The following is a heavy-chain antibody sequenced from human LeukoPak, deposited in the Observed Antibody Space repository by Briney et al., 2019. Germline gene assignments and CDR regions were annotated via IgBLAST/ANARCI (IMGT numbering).Heavy chain of an antibody. D-gene: IGHD2-21*01. V-gene: IGHV3-30*02. CDR1: GFTFSTHG. J-gene: IGHJ5*02. Sequence: GGSLRLSCAASGFTFSTHGMHWVRQAPGKGLEWVAFIRYDGSNTYYADSVKGRFTISRDNSQNTLYLQMNSLREEDTAVYYCGKMSPPIFVVAPEEGSYPWGQETLVTVSS. CDR3: GKMSPPIFVVAPEEGSYP. CDR2: IRYDGSNT.